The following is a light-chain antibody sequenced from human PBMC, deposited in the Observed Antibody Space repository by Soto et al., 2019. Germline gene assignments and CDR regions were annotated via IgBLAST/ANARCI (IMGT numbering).Light chain of an antibody. CDR1: QSVSAY. J-gene: IGKJ4*01. CDR2: DVS. V-gene: IGKV3-11*01. CDR3: QQYKNWPLT. Sequence: EVVLTQSPDALSLSPGERATVSCRASQSVSAYLAWYQQRPGQAPRLLIYDVSNRAPGIPDRFSGGGSGTDFTLSISSLQSEDFAVYYCQQYKNWPLTFGGGTRVEIK.